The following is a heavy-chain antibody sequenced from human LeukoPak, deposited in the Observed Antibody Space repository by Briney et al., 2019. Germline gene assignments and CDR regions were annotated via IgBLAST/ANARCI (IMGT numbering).Heavy chain of an antibody. J-gene: IGHJ4*02. CDR1: GGSISSYY. CDR3: ARSKNDILTGYYFDY. Sequence: PSETLSLTCTVSGGSISSYYWSWIRQPPGKGLEWLGYIYYSGSTNYNPSLKSRVTISVDTSKNQFSLKLSSVTAADTAVYYCARSKNDILTGYYFDYWGQGTLVTVSS. CDR2: IYYSGST. D-gene: IGHD3-9*01. V-gene: IGHV4-59*08.